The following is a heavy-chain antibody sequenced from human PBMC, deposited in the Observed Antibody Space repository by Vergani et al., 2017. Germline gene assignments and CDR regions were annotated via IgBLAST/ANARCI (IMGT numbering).Heavy chain of an antibody. CDR1: GGTFSSYA. CDR3: AKDISSWYYFDY. J-gene: IGHJ4*02. Sequence: VQLVQSGAEVKKPGSSVKVSCKASGGTFSSYAMSWVRQAPGKGLEWVSAISGSGGSTYYADSVKGRFTISRDNSKNTLYLHMNSLRAEDTAVYFCAKDISSWYYFDYWGQGTLVTVSS. CDR2: ISGSGGST. V-gene: IGHV3-23*04. D-gene: IGHD6-13*01.